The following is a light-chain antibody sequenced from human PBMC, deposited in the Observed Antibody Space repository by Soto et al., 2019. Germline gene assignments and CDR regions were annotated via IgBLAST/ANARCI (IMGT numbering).Light chain of an antibody. Sequence: EIVLTQSPGTLSLSPEDRATLSCRASQSVNSNYLAWYQQKSGQAPRLLIYGTSNRATGIPDRFSGSGSGTDFTLTFSRLEPEDFAVYYCQPYGATLSWTFGQGTKVDIK. J-gene: IGKJ1*01. CDR1: QSVNSNY. CDR2: GTS. CDR3: QPYGATLSWT. V-gene: IGKV3-20*01.